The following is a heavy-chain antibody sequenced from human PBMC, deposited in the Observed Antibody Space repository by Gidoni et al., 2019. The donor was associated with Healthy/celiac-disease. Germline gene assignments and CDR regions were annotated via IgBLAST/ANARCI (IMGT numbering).Heavy chain of an antibody. CDR3: ASLTDSPRSWFDP. D-gene: IGHD3-22*01. V-gene: IGHV4-59*01. CDR2: IYYSGST. Sequence: QEQLQESGPGLVKPSETLSLTCTVSGGSISSYYWSWIRQPPGKGLEWIGYIYYSGSTNYNPSLKSRVTISVDTSKNQFSLKLSSVTAADTAVYYCASLTDSPRSWFDPWGQGTLVTVSS. CDR1: GGSISSYY. J-gene: IGHJ5*02.